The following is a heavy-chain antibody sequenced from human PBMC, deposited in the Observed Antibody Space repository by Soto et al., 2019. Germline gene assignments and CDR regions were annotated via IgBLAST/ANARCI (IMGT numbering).Heavy chain of an antibody. Sequence: SETLSLTCAVDGGSFSGYYWSWIRQPPGKGLEWIGEINHSGSTNYNPSLKSRVTISVDTSKNQFSLKLSSVTAADTAVYYCARGGIVATSQFDYWAQGTLVNVSS. CDR1: GGSFSGYY. D-gene: IGHD5-12*01. J-gene: IGHJ4*02. CDR3: ARGGIVATSQFDY. CDR2: INHSGST. V-gene: IGHV4-34*01.